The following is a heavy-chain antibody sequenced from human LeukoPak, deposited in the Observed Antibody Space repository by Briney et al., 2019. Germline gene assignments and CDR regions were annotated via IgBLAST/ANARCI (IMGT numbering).Heavy chain of an antibody. D-gene: IGHD1-1*01. CDR3: AKIRSVGTGDAFDI. Sequence: GGSLRLSCAASGFTFSSYGMHWVRQTPDKGLEWVAIVSFDGSNKYYADSVKGRFSISSDNSKNTLYLQMNSLRAEDTSMYYCAKIRSVGTGDAFDIWGQGTMVTVSS. CDR1: GFTFSSYG. CDR2: VSFDGSNK. J-gene: IGHJ3*02. V-gene: IGHV3-30*18.